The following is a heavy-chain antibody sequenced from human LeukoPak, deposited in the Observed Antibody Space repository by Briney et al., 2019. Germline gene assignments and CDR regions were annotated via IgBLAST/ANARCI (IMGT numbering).Heavy chain of an antibody. D-gene: IGHD3-10*01. Sequence: GRSLRLSCAASGFTFSSYAMHWVRQAPGKGLEWVAVISYDGSNKYYADSVKGRFTISRDNSKNTLYLQMNSLRAEETAVYYCARSGAFGELFFYGMDVWGQGTTVTVSS. CDR2: ISYDGSNK. J-gene: IGHJ6*02. V-gene: IGHV3-30-3*01. CDR3: ARSGAFGELFFYGMDV. CDR1: GFTFSSYA.